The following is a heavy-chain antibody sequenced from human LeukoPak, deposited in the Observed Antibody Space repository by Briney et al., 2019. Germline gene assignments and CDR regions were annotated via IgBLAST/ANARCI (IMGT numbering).Heavy chain of an antibody. CDR1: GGSFRDYH. V-gene: IGHV4-34*01. CDR3: ASGPSRDGRNTNYFDY. D-gene: IGHD1-26*01. J-gene: IGHJ4*02. CDR2: IDHRGDT. Sequence: SETLSLTCAVYGGSFRDYHWNWIRQAPEKGLEWIGEIDHRGDTEYNPSLRSRVITSLDTSRSQFSLRLSSVTAADTAVYFCASGPSRDGRNTNYFDYWSQGTLVTVSS.